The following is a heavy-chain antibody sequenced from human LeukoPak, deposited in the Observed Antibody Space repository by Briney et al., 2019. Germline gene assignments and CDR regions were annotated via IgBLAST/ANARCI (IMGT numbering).Heavy chain of an antibody. CDR1: GGSLSGFY. J-gene: IGHJ4*02. V-gene: IGHV4-34*01. Sequence: SETLSLTCVVNGGSLSGFYWNWIRQPPGKGLEWIGDVHHSGSTNYNPSLESRVNISLDTSKNVVSLKLTSVTAADTAFYYCARSAYDYVWGTLGYWGQGTLVTVSS. CDR2: VHHSGST. D-gene: IGHD3-16*01. CDR3: ARSAYDYVWGTLGY.